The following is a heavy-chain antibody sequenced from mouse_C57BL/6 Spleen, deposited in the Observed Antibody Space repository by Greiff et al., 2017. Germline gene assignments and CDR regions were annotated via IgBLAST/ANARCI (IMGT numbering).Heavy chain of an antibody. CDR2: IYPNSGDT. Sequence: QVQLKQSGAELARPGASVKMSCKASGYTFTSYTMDWVKQRPGQGLEWIGYIYPNSGDTNYNQKFKDKATLTADKSSSTAYMQLSSLTSEDSAVYYYTRERLKGFAYWGQGTLVTVSA. J-gene: IGHJ3*01. CDR1: GYTFTSYT. D-gene: IGHD1-2*01. CDR3: TRERLKGFAY. V-gene: IGHV1-4*01.